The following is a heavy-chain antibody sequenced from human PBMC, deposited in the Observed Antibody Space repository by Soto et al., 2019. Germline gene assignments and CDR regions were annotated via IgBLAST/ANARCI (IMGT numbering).Heavy chain of an antibody. Sequence: QVQLVESGGGVVQPGRSLRLSCAASGFIFSSYAMHWVRQAPGKGLEWVAVISSDGSNKYYADSVKGRFTIYRDNYKNTLYQEMKSLRPDGTVVYYCARDAVVITSDWYFDLGGRGTLLSVST. CDR1: GFIFSSYA. CDR2: ISSDGSNK. CDR3: ARDAVVITSDWYFDL. D-gene: IGHD3-22*01. V-gene: IGHV3-30-3*01. J-gene: IGHJ2*01.